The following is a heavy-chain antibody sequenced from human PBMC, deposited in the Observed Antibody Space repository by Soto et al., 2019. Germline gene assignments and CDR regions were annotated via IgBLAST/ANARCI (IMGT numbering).Heavy chain of an antibody. V-gene: IGHV4-34*01. CDR3: ARRPGLLWFGELKFDP. J-gene: IGHJ5*02. D-gene: IGHD3-10*01. Sequence: QVQLQQWGAGLLKPSETLSLTCAVYGGSFSGYYWSWIRQPPGKGLEWIGEINHSGSTNYNPSLKRRVTISVDTSRNQFSLKLGSVTAADTAVYYCARRPGLLWFGELKFDPWGQGTLVTVSS. CDR2: INHSGST. CDR1: GGSFSGYY.